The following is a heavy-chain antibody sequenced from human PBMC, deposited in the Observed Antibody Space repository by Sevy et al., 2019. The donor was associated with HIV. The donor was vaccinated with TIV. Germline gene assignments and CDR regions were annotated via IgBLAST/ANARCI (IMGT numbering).Heavy chain of an antibody. CDR1: GGSISSYY. Sequence: SETLSLTCTVSGGSISSYYWSWIRQPPGKGLEWIGYIYYSGSTNYNPSLKSRVTISVDTSKNQFSLKLGSVTAADTAVYYCARVSAAAAKYYFDYWGQGTLVTVSS. CDR2: IYYSGST. J-gene: IGHJ4*02. CDR3: ARVSAAAAKYYFDY. V-gene: IGHV4-59*01. D-gene: IGHD6-13*01.